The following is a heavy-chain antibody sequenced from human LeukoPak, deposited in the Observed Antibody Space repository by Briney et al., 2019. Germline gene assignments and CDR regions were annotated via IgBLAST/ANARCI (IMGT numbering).Heavy chain of an antibody. CDR3: ARDNVDTAMVRQVYFDY. CDR2: IIHSGST. Sequence: PSETLSLTCAVYGGSFSGYYWSWIRQPPGKGLEWIGEIIHSGSTYYNPSLKSRVTISVDTSKNQFSLKLSSVTAADTAVYYCARDNVDTAMVRQVYFDYWGQGTLVTVSS. V-gene: IGHV4-34*12. CDR1: GGSFSGYY. J-gene: IGHJ4*02. D-gene: IGHD5-18*01.